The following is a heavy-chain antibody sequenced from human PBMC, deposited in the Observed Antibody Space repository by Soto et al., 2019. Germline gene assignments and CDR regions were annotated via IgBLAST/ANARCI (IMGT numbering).Heavy chain of an antibody. J-gene: IGHJ4*02. Sequence: GGSLRLSCAASGFTXSSYSMNRVLQAPGKGLEWVSYISSSSSTIYYADSVKGRFTISRDNAKNSLYLQMNSLRDEDTAVYYCARDYYDSSGYYGAIGYWGQGTLVTVSS. CDR1: GFTXSSYS. D-gene: IGHD3-22*01. CDR3: ARDYYDSSGYYGAIGY. CDR2: ISSSSSTI. V-gene: IGHV3-48*02.